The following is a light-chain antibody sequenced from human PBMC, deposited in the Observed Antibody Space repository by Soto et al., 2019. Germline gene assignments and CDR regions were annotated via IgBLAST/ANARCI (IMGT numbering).Light chain of an antibody. CDR3: QQYGSSPPYT. CDR1: QSVSSNH. Sequence: ESVLTQSPGTLSLSPGQRATLSCRASQSVSSNHLAWYQQKPGQAPRLLIYGASSRATGIPDRFSGSGSGTDFTLTISRLEPEDFAVYYCQQYGSSPPYTFGQGTMLEIK. J-gene: IGKJ2*01. CDR2: GAS. V-gene: IGKV3-20*01.